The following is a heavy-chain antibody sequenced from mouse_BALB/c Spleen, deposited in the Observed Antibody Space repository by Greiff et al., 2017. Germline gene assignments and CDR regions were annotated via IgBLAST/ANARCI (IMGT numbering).Heavy chain of an antibody. CDR1: GYTFTSYT. D-gene: IGHD3-3*01. Sequence: VQLQQSGAELARPGASVKMSCKASGYTFTSYTMHWVKQRPGQGLEWIGYINPSSGYTNYNQKFKDKATLTADKSSSTAYMQLSSLTSEDSAVYYSARAVGTGYYYAMDYWGQGTSVTVSS. J-gene: IGHJ4*01. CDR2: INPSSGYT. CDR3: ARAVGTGYYYAMDY. V-gene: IGHV1-4*01.